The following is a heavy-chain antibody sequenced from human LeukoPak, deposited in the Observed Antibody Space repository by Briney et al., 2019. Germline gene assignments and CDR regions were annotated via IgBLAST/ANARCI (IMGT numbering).Heavy chain of an antibody. CDR2: INPSAGSI. CDR3: ARRDFFYGSGSYGLDY. D-gene: IGHD3-10*01. J-gene: IGHJ4*02. Sequence: ASVKVSCRASGYTFTSYYVNWVRQAPGQGLEWMGIINPSAGSISYAQKFQGRVTMTRDTSTSTVYMELSSLRSEDTAVYYCARRDFFYGSGSYGLDYWGQGTLLIVSS. CDR1: GYTFTSYY. V-gene: IGHV1-46*01.